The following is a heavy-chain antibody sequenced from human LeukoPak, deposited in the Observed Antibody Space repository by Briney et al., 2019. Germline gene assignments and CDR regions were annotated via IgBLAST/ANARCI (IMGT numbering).Heavy chain of an antibody. CDR2: IYYSGST. J-gene: IGHJ4*02. CDR3: ARDGTSRGYSYYFDY. CDR1: GYSISSGYY. V-gene: IGHV4-38-2*02. D-gene: IGHD1-1*01. Sequence: SETLSLTCTVSGYSISSGYYWGWIRQPPGKGLEWIGSIYYSGSTYYNPSLKSRVTISVDTSKNQFSLKLSSVTAADTAVYYCARDGTSRGYSYYFDYWGQGTLVTVSS.